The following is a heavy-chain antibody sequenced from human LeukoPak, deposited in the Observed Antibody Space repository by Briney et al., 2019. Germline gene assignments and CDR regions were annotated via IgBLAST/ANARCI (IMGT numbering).Heavy chain of an antibody. CDR3: AKDVVRGVMWYFDY. CDR2: ISGSGGST. V-gene: IGHV3-23*01. D-gene: IGHD3-10*01. Sequence: GGSLRLSCAASGFTFSSYAMSWVRQAPGKGLEWVSAISGSGGSTYHADSVKGRFTISRDNSKNTLYLQMNSLRAKDTAVYYCAKDVVRGVMWYFDYWDQGTLVTVSS. CDR1: GFTFSSYA. J-gene: IGHJ4*02.